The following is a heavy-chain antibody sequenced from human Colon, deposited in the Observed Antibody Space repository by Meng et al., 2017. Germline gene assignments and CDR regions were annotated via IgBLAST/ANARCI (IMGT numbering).Heavy chain of an antibody. D-gene: IGHD3-9*01. CDR3: AREFDARGTS. V-gene: IGHV3-74*01. J-gene: IGHJ5*02. Sequence: EEQLVESGGGLGHPGGSLRLSCVASGFTFRGSWMHWVRQAPGKGLMWVARTNSDGSSNFFADSVEGRFTISRDNAKSTLYLEMNSLRIEDTAMYFCAREFDARGTSWGQGVLVTVSS. CDR2: TNSDGSSN. CDR1: GFTFRGSW.